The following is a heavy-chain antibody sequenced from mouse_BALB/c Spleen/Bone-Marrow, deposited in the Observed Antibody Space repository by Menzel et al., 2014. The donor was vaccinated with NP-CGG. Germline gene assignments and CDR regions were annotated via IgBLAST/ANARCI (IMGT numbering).Heavy chain of an antibody. CDR2: INPDSRTI. CDR1: GFDFSRYW. D-gene: IGHD1-1*01. Sequence: EVKLVESGGGLVQPGGSLKLSCAASGFDFSRYWMSWVRQAPGKGLEWIGEINPDSRTINYSPSLKDKFIISRDNAKNTLYLRLNKVGSEDTALYYCARPDYYGYLNYWGQGTTLTVSS. V-gene: IGHV4-1*02. J-gene: IGHJ2*01. CDR3: ARPDYYGYLNY.